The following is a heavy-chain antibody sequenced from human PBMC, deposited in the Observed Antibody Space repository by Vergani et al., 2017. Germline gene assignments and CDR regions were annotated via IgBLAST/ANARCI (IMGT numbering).Heavy chain of an antibody. CDR3: ARQKAYYMDV. CDR2: IYYSGTT. CDR1: GGSFNTYY. J-gene: IGHJ6*03. V-gene: IGHV4-59*06. Sequence: QVQLEESGPGLVKPSETLSLTCTVSGGSFNTYYWSWMRQRPGMGLDWIGYIYYSGTTYYNPSLESRLTISLDTSENHLSLKLTSVTDADTAVYYCARQKAYYMDVWGKGTTVTVS.